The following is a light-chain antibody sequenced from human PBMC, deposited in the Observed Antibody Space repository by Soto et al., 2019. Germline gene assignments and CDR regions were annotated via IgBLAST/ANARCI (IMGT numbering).Light chain of an antibody. CDR3: RQRSNRIT. V-gene: IGKV3-11*01. CDR2: DIS. Sequence: EIVLTQSPATLSLSPGQSATLSCRASQSVAAYLAWYQQKPGQAPRLLIYDISTRAAAIPARFSGSGSGTDFTLTVSSLEPEDFALYYCRQRSNRITFGQGTRLEI. J-gene: IGKJ5*01. CDR1: QSVAAY.